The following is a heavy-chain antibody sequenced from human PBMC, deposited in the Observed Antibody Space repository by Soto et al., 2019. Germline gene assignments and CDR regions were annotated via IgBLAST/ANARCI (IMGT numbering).Heavy chain of an antibody. Sequence: PSETLSLTCTVSGGSVTNSSYYWGWIRQSPGKGLEWIGSVYYRGRSYSKSYVKSRVTISVDTSKNRFSMSLNSVTASETDVYFCVSQRTTVPTQAYFDYWGPGDMVTV. CDR3: VSQRTTVPTQAYFDY. CDR2: VYYRGRS. J-gene: IGHJ4*02. V-gene: IGHV4-39*01. CDR1: GGSVTNSSYY. D-gene: IGHD4-17*01.